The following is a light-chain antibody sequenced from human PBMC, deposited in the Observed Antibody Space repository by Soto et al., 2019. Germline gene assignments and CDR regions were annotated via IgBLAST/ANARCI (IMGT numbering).Light chain of an antibody. CDR2: DVS. V-gene: IGLV2-14*01. CDR3: SSYTSSSIVV. J-gene: IGLJ2*01. CDR1: SSDVGGYNY. Sequence: QSALTQPASVSGSPGQSIIISCTGTSSDVGGYNYVSWYQQHPDKAPKLMIYDVSNRPSGVSNRFSGSKSGNTASLTISGLQAEDEADYYCSSYTSSSIVVFGGGTKLTVL.